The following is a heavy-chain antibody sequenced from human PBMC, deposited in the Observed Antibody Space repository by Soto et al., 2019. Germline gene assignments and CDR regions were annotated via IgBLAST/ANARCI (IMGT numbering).Heavy chain of an antibody. D-gene: IGHD3-10*01. CDR2: ISSSSSTI. CDR3: ARVRIIMFGGVIIPGYFDY. CDR1: GFTFSSYS. V-gene: IGHV3-48*01. J-gene: IGHJ4*02. Sequence: GGSLRLSCAASGFTFSSYSMNWVRQAPGKGLEWVSYISSSSSTIYYADSVKGRFTISRANAKNSLYLQMNSLRGEDTALYYCARVRIIMFGGVIIPGYFDYWGQGTLVTVP.